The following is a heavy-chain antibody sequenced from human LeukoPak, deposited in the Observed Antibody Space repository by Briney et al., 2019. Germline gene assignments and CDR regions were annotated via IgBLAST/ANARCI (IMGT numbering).Heavy chain of an antibody. V-gene: IGHV4-34*01. Sequence: SETLSLTCAVYGGSFSGYYWSWIRQPPGKGLEWIGEINHSGSTNYNPSLKSQVTISVDTSKNQFSLKLSSVTAADTAVYYCARTNSSGYYFDYWGQGTLVTVSS. CDR2: INHSGST. CDR1: GGSFSGYY. CDR3: ARTNSSGYYFDY. J-gene: IGHJ4*02. D-gene: IGHD6-19*01.